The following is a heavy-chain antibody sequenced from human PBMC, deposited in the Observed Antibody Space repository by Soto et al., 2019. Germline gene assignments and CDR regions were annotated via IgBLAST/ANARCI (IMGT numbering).Heavy chain of an antibody. D-gene: IGHD3-9*01. CDR1: GFTFSSYS. Sequence: EVQLVESGGGLVKPGGSLRLSCAASGFTFSSYSMNWVRQAPGKGLEWVSSISSSSSYIYYADSVKGRFTISRDNAKNSLYLKMNSLSAEDTAVYYCARAYFDSLYYFDYWGQGTLVTVSS. CDR2: ISSSSSYI. V-gene: IGHV3-21*01. J-gene: IGHJ4*02. CDR3: ARAYFDSLYYFDY.